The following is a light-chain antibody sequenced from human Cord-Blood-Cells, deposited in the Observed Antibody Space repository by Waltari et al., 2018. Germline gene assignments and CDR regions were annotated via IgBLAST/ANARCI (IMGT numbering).Light chain of an antibody. CDR3: SSYTSSSTLNWV. CDR1: SSDVGGYNY. V-gene: IGLV2-14*01. CDR2: YVS. Sequence: QSALTQPASVSGSPGQSITISCTGTSSDVGGYNYVSWYQQHPGKAPKRMIYYVSNRPSGVSNRFSGSKSGNTSSLTISGLQAEDEADYYCSSYTSSSTLNWVFGGGTKLTVL. J-gene: IGLJ3*02.